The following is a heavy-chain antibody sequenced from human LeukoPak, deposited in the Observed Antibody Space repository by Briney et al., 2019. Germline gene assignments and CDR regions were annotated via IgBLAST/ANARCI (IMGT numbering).Heavy chain of an antibody. Sequence: ASVKVSCKASGYTFTSYGISWVRQAPGQGLEWMGIINPSGGSTSYAQKFQGRVTMTRDTSTSTVYMELSSLRSEDTAVYYCARGILGGTTQDHWFDPWGQGTLVTVSS. J-gene: IGHJ5*02. CDR2: INPSGGST. V-gene: IGHV1-46*01. CDR1: GYTFTSYG. D-gene: IGHD1-7*01. CDR3: ARGILGGTTQDHWFDP.